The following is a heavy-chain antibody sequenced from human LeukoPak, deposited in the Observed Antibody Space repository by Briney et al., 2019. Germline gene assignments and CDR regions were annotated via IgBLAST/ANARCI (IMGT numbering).Heavy chain of an antibody. Sequence: GRSLRLSCAASGFTFDDYAMHWVRQGPGKGLEWVSGISWNSGSIGYADSVKGRFTISRDNAKNSLYLQMNSLRAEDTALYYCARDGGYYYYMDVWGKGTTVTVSS. CDR3: ARDGGYYYYMDV. CDR1: GFTFDDYA. J-gene: IGHJ6*03. CDR2: ISWNSGSI. V-gene: IGHV3-9*01. D-gene: IGHD3-10*01.